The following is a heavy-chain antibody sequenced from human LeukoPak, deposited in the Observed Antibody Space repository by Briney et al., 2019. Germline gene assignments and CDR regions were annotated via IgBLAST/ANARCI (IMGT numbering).Heavy chain of an antibody. CDR1: GFTFSSYE. J-gene: IGHJ4*02. V-gene: IGHV3-48*03. CDR3: ARDNYDSSGYYFD. D-gene: IGHD3-22*01. Sequence: PGGSLRLSCAASGFTFSSYETNWVRQAPGKGLEWVSYISSSGSTIYYADSVKGRFTISRDNAKNSLYLQMNSLRAEDTAIYYCARDNYDSSGYYFDWGQGTLVTVSS. CDR2: ISSSGSTI.